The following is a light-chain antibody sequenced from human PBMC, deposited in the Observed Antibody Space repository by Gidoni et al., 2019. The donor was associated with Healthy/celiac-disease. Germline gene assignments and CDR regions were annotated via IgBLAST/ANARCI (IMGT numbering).Light chain of an antibody. CDR3: GTWDSSLSAGGSYV. Sequence: QSVLTQPPSVSAAPGQKVTISCSGSSSNIGNNYVSWYQQLPGTAPKLLIYDNTKRPSGIPDRCSGSKSGTSATLGITGLQTGDEADYYCGTWDSSLSAGGSYVFGTGTKVTVL. V-gene: IGLV1-51*01. CDR1: SSNIGNNY. CDR2: DNT. J-gene: IGLJ1*01.